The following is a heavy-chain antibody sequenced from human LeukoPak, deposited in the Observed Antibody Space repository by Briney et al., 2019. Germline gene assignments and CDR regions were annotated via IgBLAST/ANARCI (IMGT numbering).Heavy chain of an antibody. CDR2: ISYSGST. J-gene: IGHJ4*02. V-gene: IGHV4-59*01. CDR3: ARTAGGYSHYYFDY. CDR1: GGSISGYY. Sequence: SETLSLTCTVSGGSISGYYWSWIRQPPGXGLEWIGYISYSGSTNYNPSLKSRVTMSVDTSKNQFSLRLRSVTAADTAIYFCARTAGGYSHYYFDYWGQGTLVTVSS. D-gene: IGHD2-15*01.